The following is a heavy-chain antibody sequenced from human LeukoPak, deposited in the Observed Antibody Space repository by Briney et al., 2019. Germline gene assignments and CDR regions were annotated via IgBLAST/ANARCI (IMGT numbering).Heavy chain of an antibody. D-gene: IGHD3-16*01. Sequence: SSGTLSLTCAVSGYSISSGYYWGWIRQPPGQGLEWIGSIYHSGSTYYNPSLKSRVTISVDTSKNQFSLKLSSVTAADTAMYYCARVWGDQSSFDYWGQGTLVTVSS. CDR3: ARVWGDQSSFDY. V-gene: IGHV4-38-2*01. CDR1: GYSISSGYY. CDR2: IYHSGST. J-gene: IGHJ4*02.